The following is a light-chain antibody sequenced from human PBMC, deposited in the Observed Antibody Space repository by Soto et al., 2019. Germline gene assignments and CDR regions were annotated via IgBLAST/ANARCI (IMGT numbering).Light chain of an antibody. Sequence: EIVLTQSPGTLSLSPGERATLSCRASQSVTSNSLTWYQQKPGQAPRLLIYGASTRATGIPDRFSGSGSGTDFTLPVSRLEPEDFAVYYCQQYGSSPLTFGGGTKVEIK. CDR1: QSVTSNS. CDR2: GAS. CDR3: QQYGSSPLT. V-gene: IGKV3-20*01. J-gene: IGKJ4*01.